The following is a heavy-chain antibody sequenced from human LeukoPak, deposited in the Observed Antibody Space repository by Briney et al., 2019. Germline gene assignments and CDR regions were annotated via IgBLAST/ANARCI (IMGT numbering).Heavy chain of an antibody. Sequence: GGSLRLSCAASGFTVNNNYMTWVRQAPGKGLEWVSVIYSGGTTYYADSVRGRFTISRDNSKNTLYLQMNGLRVDDTAVYYCARDPGIRNGMGVWGQGTTVTVSS. V-gene: IGHV3-53*01. CDR3: ARDPGIRNGMGV. D-gene: IGHD2/OR15-2a*01. CDR1: GFTVNNNY. CDR2: IYSGGTT. J-gene: IGHJ6*02.